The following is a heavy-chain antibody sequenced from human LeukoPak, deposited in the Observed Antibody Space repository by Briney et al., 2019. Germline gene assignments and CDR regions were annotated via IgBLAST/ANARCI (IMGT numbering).Heavy chain of an antibody. CDR1: GGSISSGDYY. V-gene: IGHV4-30-4*01. D-gene: IGHD3-22*01. J-gene: IGHJ6*02. Sequence: SETLSLTCTVSGGSISSGDYYWSWIRQPPGKGLEWIGYIYYSGSTYYNPSLKSRVTISVDTSKNQFSLKLSSVTAADTAVYYCARESRSGYYYYYYGMDVWGQGTTVTVSS. CDR3: ARESRSGYYYYYYGMDV. CDR2: IYYSGST.